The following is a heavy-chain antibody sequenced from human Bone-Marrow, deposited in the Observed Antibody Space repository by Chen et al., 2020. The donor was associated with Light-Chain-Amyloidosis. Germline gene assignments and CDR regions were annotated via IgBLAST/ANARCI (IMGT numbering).Heavy chain of an antibody. J-gene: IGHJ4*02. Sequence: EVQLVESGGGLVQPGGSLRLSCATSGFNFSSFGMSWVRQAPGKGLEWVSTVSGSTVSTYYAGAVKGRFSISRDNSKSTLYLQMSSLRAGDTAVYFCARKGGYFDCWGQGSLVTGSS. V-gene: IGHV3-23*04. CDR2: VSGSTVST. CDR1: GFNFSSFG. CDR3: ARKGGYFDC. D-gene: IGHD3-10*01.